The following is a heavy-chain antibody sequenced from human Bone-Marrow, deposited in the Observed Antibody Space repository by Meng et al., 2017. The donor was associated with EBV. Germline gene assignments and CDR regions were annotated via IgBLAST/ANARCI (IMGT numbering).Heavy chain of an antibody. CDR3: AKGELGP. D-gene: IGHD1-26*01. V-gene: IGHV3-23*04. CDR2: ISGSGGST. Sequence: VQLVEAGGGLGQPGGSLRLSCAASGFTFTTYWMHWVRQVPGKGLVWVSGISGSGGSTYYADSVKGRFTISRDNSKNTLYLQMNSLRAEDTAVYYCAKGELGPWGQGTLVTVSS. J-gene: IGHJ5*02. CDR1: GFTFTTYW.